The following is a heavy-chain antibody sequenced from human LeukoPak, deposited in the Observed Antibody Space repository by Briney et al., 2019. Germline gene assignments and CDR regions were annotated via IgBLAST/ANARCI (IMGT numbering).Heavy chain of an antibody. V-gene: IGHV1-69*13. J-gene: IGHJ5*02. CDR2: IIPIFGTA. D-gene: IGHD6-13*01. Sequence: SVKVSCKASGGTFSSYAISWVRQAPGQGLEWMGGIIPIFGTANYAQKFQGRVTITADESTSTAYMELSSLRSEDTAVYYCARDRGVQQLVRGLWFDPWGQGTLVTVSS. CDR3: ARDRGVQQLVRGLWFDP. CDR1: GGTFSSYA.